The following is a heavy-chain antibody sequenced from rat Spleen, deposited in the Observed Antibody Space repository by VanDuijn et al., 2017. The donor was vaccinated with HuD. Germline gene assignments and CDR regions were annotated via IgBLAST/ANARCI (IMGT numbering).Heavy chain of an antibody. J-gene: IGHJ2*01. Sequence: QVQLMESGPGLVQPSETLSLTCTVSGFSLTSYNVHWVRQPPGKGLEWMGAMWSGGSTDYNSALKSRLSISRDTSKNQVFLKMNSLQSEDTTTYYCAKDQTGSSDYWGQGVMVTVSS. CDR2: MWSGGST. CDR1: GFSLTSYN. CDR3: AKDQTGSSDY. D-gene: IGHD5-1*01. V-gene: IGHV2-45*01.